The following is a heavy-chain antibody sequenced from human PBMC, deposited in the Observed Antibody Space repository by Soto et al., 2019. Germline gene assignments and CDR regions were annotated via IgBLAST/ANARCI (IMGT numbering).Heavy chain of an antibody. CDR2: IYWNDDK. CDR1: GFSLSTSGVG. Sequence: SGPTLVNPTQTLTLTCTFSGFSLSTSGVGVGWIRQPPGKALEWLALIYWNDDKRYSPSLKSRLTITKDTSKNQVVLTMTNMDPVDTATYYRAHRRSISSSIYYFDYWGQGTLVTVSS. CDR3: AHRRSISSSIYYFDY. V-gene: IGHV2-5*01. D-gene: IGHD2-2*01. J-gene: IGHJ4*02.